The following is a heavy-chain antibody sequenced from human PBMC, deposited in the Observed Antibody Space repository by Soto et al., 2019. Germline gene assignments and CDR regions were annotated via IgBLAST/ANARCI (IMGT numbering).Heavy chain of an antibody. CDR1: GFTFSSYG. D-gene: IGHD3-16*01. CDR2: ISYDGSNK. CDR3: ANPFRWGY. V-gene: IGHV3-30*18. Sequence: QVQLVESGGGVVQPGRSLRLSCAASGFTFSSYGMHWVRQAPGKGLEWVAVISYDGSNKYYADSVKGRFTISRDNSKNTLYLQMNSLRAEDTAVYYCANPFRWGYWGQGTLVTVSS. J-gene: IGHJ4*02.